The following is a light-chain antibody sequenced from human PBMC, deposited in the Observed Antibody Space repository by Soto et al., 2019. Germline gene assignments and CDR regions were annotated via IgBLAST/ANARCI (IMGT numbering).Light chain of an antibody. CDR1: SSNIGAGYD. V-gene: IGLV1-40*01. CDR3: QSYDSSLSGSR. CDR2: GNS. J-gene: IGLJ2*01. Sequence: QSVLTQPPSVSGAPGQRVTISCTGSSSNIGAGYDVHWYQQLPGTAPKLLIYGNSNRPSAVPDRFSGSKSGTSASLAITGLQAEDEAEYYCQSYDSSLSGSRFGGGTKLTVL.